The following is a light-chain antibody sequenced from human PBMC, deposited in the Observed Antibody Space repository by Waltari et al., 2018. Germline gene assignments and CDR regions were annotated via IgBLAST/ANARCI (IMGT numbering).Light chain of an antibody. CDR1: NLGSKS. V-gene: IGLV3-21*02. Sequence: SYVLTQPPSVSVAPGQTARLTCGGNNLGSKSAHGYQQKSGQAPGLVVYDGSDRPSGIPERFSGSNSGNTATLTISRVEAGDEADYYCQVLDTSSDVVVFGGGTKLTVL. CDR3: QVLDTSSDVVV. CDR2: DGS. J-gene: IGLJ2*01.